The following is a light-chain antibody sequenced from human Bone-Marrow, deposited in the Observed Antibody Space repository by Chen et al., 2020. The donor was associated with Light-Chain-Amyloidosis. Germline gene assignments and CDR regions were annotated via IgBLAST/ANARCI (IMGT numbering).Light chain of an antibody. CDR3: ATWDNSLGDDWV. V-gene: IGLV1-44*01. Sequence: QSLLTQPPSATGTPGPRVSSSCSGSSSHIGSLTVNWYQQQPGTAPKLLIYRNNQRPSGVPDRFSGSKSGTSASLAISGLQSEDEADYYCATWDNSLGDDWVFGGGTKLTVL. CDR1: SSHIGSLT. J-gene: IGLJ3*02. CDR2: RNN.